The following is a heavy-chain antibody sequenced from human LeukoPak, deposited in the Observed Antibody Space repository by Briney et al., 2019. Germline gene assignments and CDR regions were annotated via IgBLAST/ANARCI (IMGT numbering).Heavy chain of an antibody. CDR3: ASILRGNYNQDY. J-gene: IGHJ4*02. D-gene: IGHD1-1*01. CDR1: GYTFTSYY. V-gene: IGHV1-46*01. CDR2: INPSGGST. Sequence: ASVTVSCKASGYTFTSYYMHWVRQAPGQGLEWMGIINPSGGSTSYAQKFQGRVTMTRDTSTSTVYMELSSLRSEDTAVYYCASILRGNYNQDYWGQGTLVTVSS.